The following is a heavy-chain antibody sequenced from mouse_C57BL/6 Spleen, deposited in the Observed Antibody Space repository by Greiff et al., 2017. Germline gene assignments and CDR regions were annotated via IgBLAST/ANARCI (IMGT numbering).Heavy chain of an antibody. CDR1: GYTFTDYE. D-gene: IGHD2-4*01. V-gene: IGHV1-15*01. CDR2: IDPETGGT. Sequence: VQLQQSGAELVRPGASVTLSCKASGYTFTDYEMHWVKQTPVHGLEWIGAIDPETGGTAYNQKFKGKAILTADKSSSTAYMELRSLTSEDSAVYYCTRGYEYEYFGYWGQSATLTVSS. J-gene: IGHJ2*01. CDR3: TRGYEYEYFGY.